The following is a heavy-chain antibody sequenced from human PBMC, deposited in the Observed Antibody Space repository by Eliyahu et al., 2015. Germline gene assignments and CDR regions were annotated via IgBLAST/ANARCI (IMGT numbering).Heavy chain of an antibody. CDR3: AKGNGGGVGDSLDI. Sequence: EVQLLESGGGLVQPGGSLRLSCTASGFIFSXYXXTWVRQAPGKGLKWVXXISGSGVSTYYADSVKGRFTISRHNSKNTLYLQMDSLRAEDTAVYYCAKGNGGGVGDSLDIWGLGTMVTVSS. CDR2: ISGSGVST. J-gene: IGHJ3*02. V-gene: IGHV3-23*01. D-gene: IGHD1-26*01. CDR1: GFIFSXYX.